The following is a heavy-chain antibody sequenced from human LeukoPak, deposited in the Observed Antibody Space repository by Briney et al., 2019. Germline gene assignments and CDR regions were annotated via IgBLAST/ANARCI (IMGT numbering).Heavy chain of an antibody. CDR1: GFTFDDYT. CDR3: ARDRPIVVVVAATFTESSYYMDV. J-gene: IGHJ6*03. D-gene: IGHD2-15*01. Sequence: GGSLRLSCAASGFTFDDYTMHWVRQAPGKGLEWVSLISWDGGSTYYADSVKGRFTISRDNSKNSLYLQMNSLRAEDTALYYCARDRPIVVVVAATFTESSYYMDVWGKGTTVTVSS. CDR2: ISWDGGST. V-gene: IGHV3-43*01.